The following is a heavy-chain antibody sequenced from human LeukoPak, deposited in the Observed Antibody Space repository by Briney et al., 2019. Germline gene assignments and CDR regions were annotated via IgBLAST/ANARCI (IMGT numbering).Heavy chain of an antibody. V-gene: IGHV3-15*01. D-gene: IGHD1-7*01. J-gene: IGHJ4*02. Sequence: PGGSLRLSCAASGFTFSSYGMHWVRQAPGKGLEWVGRIKSKTDGGTTDYAAPVKGRFTISRDDSKNTLYLQMNSLKTEDTAVYYCTTDWGEDNWNYNSVDYWGQGTLVTVSS. CDR2: IKSKTDGGTT. CDR3: TTDWGEDNWNYNSVDY. CDR1: GFTFSSYG.